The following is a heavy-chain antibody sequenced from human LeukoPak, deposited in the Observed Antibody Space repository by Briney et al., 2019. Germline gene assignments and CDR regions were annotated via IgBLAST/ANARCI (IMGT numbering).Heavy chain of an antibody. D-gene: IGHD4-17*01. CDR3: ARANIDYGDYEENPHYFDY. CDR2: IYYSGST. V-gene: IGHV4-39*01. CDR1: GGSISSSSYY. J-gene: IGHJ4*02. Sequence: TSETLSLTCTVSGGSISSSSYYWGWIRQPPGKGLEWIGSIYYSGSTYYNPSLKSRVTISVDTSKNQFSLKLSSVTAADTAVYYCARANIDYGDYEENPHYFDYWGQGTLVTVSS.